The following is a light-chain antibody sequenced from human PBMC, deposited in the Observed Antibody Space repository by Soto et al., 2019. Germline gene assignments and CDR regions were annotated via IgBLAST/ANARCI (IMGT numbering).Light chain of an antibody. Sequence: EIVLTQSPFTLSFSPVERSTLSFMASQSVDSYLAWYQQKPGQAPRLLIYDVSNRATGIPARFSGSGSGTDFTLTISSLEPEDFAVYYCQQRNYWQVTFGHGTRLEIK. CDR3: QQRNYWQVT. J-gene: IGKJ5*01. V-gene: IGKV3-11*01. CDR2: DVS. CDR1: QSVDSY.